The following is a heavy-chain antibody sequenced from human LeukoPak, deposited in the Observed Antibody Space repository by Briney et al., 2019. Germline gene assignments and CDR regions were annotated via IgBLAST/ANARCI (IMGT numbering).Heavy chain of an antibody. D-gene: IGHD5-12*01. CDR1: GGSISSYY. CDR3: ARHHSGYAFGAFDI. V-gene: IGHV4-59*08. Sequence: SETLSLTCTVSGGSISSYYWSWIRQPPGKGLEWIGYIYYSGSTNYNPSLKSRVTISVDTSKNQFSLKLSSVTAADTAVYYCARHHSGYAFGAFDIWGQGTMVTVSS. CDR2: IYYSGST. J-gene: IGHJ3*02.